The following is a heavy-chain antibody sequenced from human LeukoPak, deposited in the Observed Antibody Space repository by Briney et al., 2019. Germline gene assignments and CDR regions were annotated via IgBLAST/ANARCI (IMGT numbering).Heavy chain of an antibody. CDR3: AKDCYYYGSGSYAPRFDY. CDR1: GFTFSSYW. D-gene: IGHD3-10*01. V-gene: IGHV3-23*01. J-gene: IGHJ4*02. CDR2: ISGRGGST. Sequence: PGGSLRLSCAASGFTFSSYWMTWVRQAPGKGLEWVSAISGRGGSTYYADSVKGRFTISRDNSKNTLYLQMNSLRAEDTAVYYCAKDCYYYGSGSYAPRFDYWGQGTLVTVSS.